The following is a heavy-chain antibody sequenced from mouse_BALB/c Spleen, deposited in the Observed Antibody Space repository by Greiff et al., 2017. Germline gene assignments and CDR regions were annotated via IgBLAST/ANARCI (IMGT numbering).Heavy chain of an antibody. J-gene: IGHJ1*01. CDR1: GFNFKDYY. Sequence: VQLQESGAELVRPGASVKLSCKASGFNFKDYYMHWVKQRPEQGLEWIGWIDPENGNTKYDPKFKGKASITADTSSNTAYLQLSSLTSEDAAVYYYARGGGSWYMDDWGEGTTVTVSS. V-gene: IGHV14-1*02. CDR3: ARGGGSWYMDD. CDR2: IDPENGNT.